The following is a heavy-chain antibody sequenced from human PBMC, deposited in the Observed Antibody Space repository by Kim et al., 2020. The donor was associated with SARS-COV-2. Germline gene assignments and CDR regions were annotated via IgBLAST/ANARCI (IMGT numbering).Heavy chain of an antibody. CDR3: ARVRGGWFDP. CDR2: I. Sequence: IYYADSVKGRFTISRDNAKNSLYLQMNSLRDEDAAVYYCARVRGGWFDPWGQGTLVTVSS. J-gene: IGHJ5*02. D-gene: IGHD3-16*01. V-gene: IGHV3-48*02.